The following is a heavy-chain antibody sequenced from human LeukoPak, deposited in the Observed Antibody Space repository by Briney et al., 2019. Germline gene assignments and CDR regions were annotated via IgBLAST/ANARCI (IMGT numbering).Heavy chain of an antibody. CDR3: ARGPKGGSYHNWFDP. J-gene: IGHJ5*02. CDR1: GGSFSGYY. D-gene: IGHD1-26*01. V-gene: IGHV4-34*01. Sequence: KTSETLSLTCAVYGGSFSGYYWSWIRQPPGKGLEWIGEINHSGSTNYNPSLKSRVTISVDTSKNQFPLKLSSVTAADTAVYYCARGPKGGSYHNWFDPWGQGTLVTVSS. CDR2: INHSGST.